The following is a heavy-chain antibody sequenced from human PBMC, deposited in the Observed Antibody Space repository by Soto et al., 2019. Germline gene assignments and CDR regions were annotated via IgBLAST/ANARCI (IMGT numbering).Heavy chain of an antibody. V-gene: IGHV1-18*01. CDR3: ARSLLDYDFWSGYPFDY. CDR1: GYTFTSYG. J-gene: IGHJ4*02. Sequence: ASVKVSCKASGYTFTSYGISWVRQAPGQGLEWMGWISANNGSTNYAQKLQGRVTMTTDTSTSTAYMELSRLRSDDTAVYYCARSLLDYDFWSGYPFDYWGQGTLVTVSS. CDR2: ISANNGST. D-gene: IGHD3-3*01.